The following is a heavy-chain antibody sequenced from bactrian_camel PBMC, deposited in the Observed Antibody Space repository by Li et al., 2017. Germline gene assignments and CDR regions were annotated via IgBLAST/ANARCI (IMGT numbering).Heavy chain of an antibody. D-gene: IGHD6*01. Sequence: HVQLVESGGGSVQAGGSLRLSCVTSGFTFRVYYMSWVRQAPGKEREGVATIYTADGITYYADSVKGRFTISRDNAKNMLFLQLNSLKTEDTAMYYCAAGFAADNGWGPGTQVTVS. J-gene: IGHJ4*01. CDR2: IYTADGIT. CDR1: GFTFRVYY. CDR3: AAGFAADNG. V-gene: IGHV3S1*01.